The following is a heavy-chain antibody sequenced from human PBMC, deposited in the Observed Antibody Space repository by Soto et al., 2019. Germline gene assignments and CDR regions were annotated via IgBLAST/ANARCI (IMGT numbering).Heavy chain of an antibody. CDR3: ATETSTWGC. CDR2: IKQDGSER. V-gene: IGHV3-7*05. D-gene: IGHD7-27*01. CDR1: GFALSNYW. Sequence: EVQLVESGGGLVQPGGSLRLSCVASGFALSNYWTNWVRQAPGKGLEWVANIKQDGSERNYVDSVKGRFTISRDNARNSLYLQMNSLRAEDTAAYYCATETSTWGCWGQGTLVTVSS. J-gene: IGHJ4*02.